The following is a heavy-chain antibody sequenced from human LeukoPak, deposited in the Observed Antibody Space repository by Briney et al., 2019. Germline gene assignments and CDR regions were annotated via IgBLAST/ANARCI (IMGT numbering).Heavy chain of an antibody. D-gene: IGHD2-15*01. Sequence: GGSLRLSCAASGFTFSSYAMHWVRQAPGKGLKWVAVISYDGSDKYYADSVKGRFTISRDNSKNTLYLQMNSLRAEDTAVYYCARGQDIVVFDPWGQGTLVTVSS. CDR1: GFTFSSYA. CDR3: ARGQDIVVFDP. V-gene: IGHV3-30-3*01. J-gene: IGHJ5*02. CDR2: ISYDGSDK.